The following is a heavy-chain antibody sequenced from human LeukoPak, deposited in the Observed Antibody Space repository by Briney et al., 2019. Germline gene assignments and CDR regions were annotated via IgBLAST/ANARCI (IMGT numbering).Heavy chain of an antibody. CDR2: IYYSGST. J-gene: IGHJ4*02. CDR3: ARVRYDSSGYYYFDY. V-gene: IGHV4-59*01. D-gene: IGHD3-22*01. CDR1: GGSISSYY. Sequence: KSSETLSLTCTVSGGSISSYYWSWIRQPPGKGLEWIGYIYYSGSTNYNPSLKSRVTISVDTSKNQFSLKLSSVTAADTAVYYCARVRYDSSGYYYFDYWGQGTLVTVSS.